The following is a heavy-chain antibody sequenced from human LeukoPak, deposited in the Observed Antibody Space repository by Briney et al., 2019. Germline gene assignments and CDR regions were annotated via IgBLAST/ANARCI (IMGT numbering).Heavy chain of an antibody. V-gene: IGHV4-4*07. Sequence: SETLSLTCTVSGGAIRSHNWNWIRQPAGKGLEWIGRIYSSGYTNDNPFLKSRITMSVDMSKNQFSLRLNSVTAADTAVCYCARGEHSVDSWGQGVLVTVSS. CDR1: GGAIRSHN. J-gene: IGHJ4*02. D-gene: IGHD1/OR15-1a*01. CDR2: IYSSGYT. CDR3: ARGEHSVDS.